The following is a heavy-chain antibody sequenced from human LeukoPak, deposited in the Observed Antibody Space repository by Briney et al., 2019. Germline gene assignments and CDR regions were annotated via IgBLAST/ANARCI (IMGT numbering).Heavy chain of an antibody. CDR1: GFTFSHYA. D-gene: IGHD3-3*01. CDR3: AKGERITIFGGAVAH. V-gene: IGHV3-23*01. J-gene: IGHJ4*02. CDR2: ISISGDGT. Sequence: PGGSLRLSCAASGFTFSHYAMSWVRQAPGKGLEWVSAISISGDGTYYADSVKSRFTISRDNSKNTLYLQMNSLRAEDTAVYYCAKGERITIFGGAVAHWGQGTLVTVSS.